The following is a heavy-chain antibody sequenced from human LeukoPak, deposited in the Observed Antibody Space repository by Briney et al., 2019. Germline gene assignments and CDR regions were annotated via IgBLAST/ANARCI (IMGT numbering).Heavy chain of an antibody. CDR3: ARDAYGGNSWGWFDP. CDR2: INHSGST. Sequence: PSETLSLTCAVYGGSFSGYYWSWIRQPPGKGLEWIGEINHSGSTHYNPSLESRVTISVDTSKKQFSLRLNSVTAADTAIYYCARDAYGGNSWGWFDPWGQGTLVTVSS. D-gene: IGHD4-23*01. J-gene: IGHJ5*02. V-gene: IGHV4-34*01. CDR1: GGSFSGYY.